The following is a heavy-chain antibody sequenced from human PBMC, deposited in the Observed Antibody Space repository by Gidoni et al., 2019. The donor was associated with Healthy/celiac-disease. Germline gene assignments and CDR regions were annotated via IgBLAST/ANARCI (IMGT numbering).Heavy chain of an antibody. CDR3: AKAPYSGYPDWFDY. CDR1: SYA. Sequence: SYAVRWLRQAQGKGLAWGSGISGSGGSAYYADSVKGRFSISRDNSKITLVLQMNSLRAEDTAVYYCAKAPYSGYPDWFDYWGQGTLVTVSS. V-gene: IGHV3-23*01. CDR2: ISGSGGSA. D-gene: IGHD3-22*01. J-gene: IGHJ4*02.